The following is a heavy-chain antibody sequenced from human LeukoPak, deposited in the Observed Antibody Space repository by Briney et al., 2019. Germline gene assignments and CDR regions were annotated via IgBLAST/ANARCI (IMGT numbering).Heavy chain of an antibody. CDR2: IYTSGST. J-gene: IGHJ6*02. V-gene: IGHV4-4*07. CDR1: GGSISSYY. D-gene: IGHD3-10*01. CDR3: ARDRSYYYGSGSYYQPINYYYYGMDV. Sequence: SETLSLTCTVSGGSISSYYWSWIRQPAGNGLEWIGRIYTSGSTNYNPSLKSRVTMSVDTSKNQFSLKLSSVTAADTAVYYCARDRSYYYGSGSYYQPINYYYYGMDVWGQGTTVTVSS.